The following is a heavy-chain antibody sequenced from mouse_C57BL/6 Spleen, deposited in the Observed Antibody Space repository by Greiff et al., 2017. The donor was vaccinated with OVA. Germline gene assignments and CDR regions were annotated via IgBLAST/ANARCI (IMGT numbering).Heavy chain of an antibody. CDR1: GYSITSGYY. J-gene: IGHJ1*03. D-gene: IGHD2-4*01. CDR3: ARGRDYDYDVIFFDV. CDR2: ISYDGSN. V-gene: IGHV3-6*01. Sequence: EVKVEESGPGLVKPSQSLSLTCSVTGYSITSGYYWNWIRQFPGNKLEWMGYISYDGSNNYNPSLKNRISITRDTSKNQFFLKLNSVTTEDTATYYCARGRDYDYDVIFFDVWGTGTTVTVSS.